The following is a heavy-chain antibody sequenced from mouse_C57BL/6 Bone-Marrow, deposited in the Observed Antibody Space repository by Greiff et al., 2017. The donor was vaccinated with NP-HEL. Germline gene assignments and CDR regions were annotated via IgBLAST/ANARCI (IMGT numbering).Heavy chain of an antibody. CDR3: ARTDYGSLYAMDY. V-gene: IGHV5-15*01. Sequence: EVKLVESGGGLVQPGGSLKLSCAASGFTFSDYGMAWVRQAPRTGPEWVAFISNLAYSIYYADTVTGRFPISRANAKNTLDLEMSSLRSEDTAMYYCARTDYGSLYAMDYWGQGTSVTVSS. CDR1: GFTFSDYG. D-gene: IGHD1-1*01. J-gene: IGHJ4*01. CDR2: ISNLAYSI.